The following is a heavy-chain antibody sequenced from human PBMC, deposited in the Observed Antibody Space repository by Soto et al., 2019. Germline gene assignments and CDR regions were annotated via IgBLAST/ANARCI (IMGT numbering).Heavy chain of an antibody. CDR2: IYYNGST. Sequence: PSATLCITCSVSGLTISSASYYWSWIRQHAGKGLEWVGNIYYNGSTYYSPSLKSRVTVWFDTSKNQFSLRLTSVTAADTAVYYCARYRISGSWSKFDYWGQGTRVTVSS. J-gene: IGHJ4*02. V-gene: IGHV4-31*03. CDR3: ARYRISGSWSKFDY. CDR1: GLTISSASYY. D-gene: IGHD6-13*01.